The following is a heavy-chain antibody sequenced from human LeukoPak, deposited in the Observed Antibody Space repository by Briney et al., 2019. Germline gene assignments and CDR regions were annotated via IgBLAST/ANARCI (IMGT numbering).Heavy chain of an antibody. CDR3: ATLKGLITGTTPQLIYYMDV. J-gene: IGHJ6*03. Sequence: ASVKISCKVSGYTFTDYYMHWVQQAPGKGLEWMGLVDPEDGETIYAEKFQGRVTITADTSTDTAYMELSSLRSEDTAVYYCATLKGLITGTTPQLIYYMDVWGKGTTVTVSS. CDR2: VDPEDGET. CDR1: GYTFTDYY. V-gene: IGHV1-69-2*01. D-gene: IGHD1-7*01.